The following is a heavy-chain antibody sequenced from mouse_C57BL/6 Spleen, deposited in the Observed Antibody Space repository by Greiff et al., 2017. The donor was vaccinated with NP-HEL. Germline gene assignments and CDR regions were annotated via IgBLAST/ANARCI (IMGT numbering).Heavy chain of an antibody. D-gene: IGHD2-5*01. Sequence: QVTLKESGPGILQPSQTLSLTCSFSGFSLSTFGMGVGWIRQPSGKGLEWLAHIWWDDDKYYNPALKSRLTISKDTSKNQVFLKIANVDTADTATYYCARIVGDRSNYEGRLYYFDYWGQGTTLTVSS. CDR2: IWWDDDK. V-gene: IGHV8-8*01. CDR1: GFSLSTFGMG. CDR3: ARIVGDRSNYEGRLYYFDY. J-gene: IGHJ2*01.